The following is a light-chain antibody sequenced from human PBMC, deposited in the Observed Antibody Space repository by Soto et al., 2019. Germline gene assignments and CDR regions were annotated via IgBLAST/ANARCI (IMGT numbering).Light chain of an antibody. CDR2: GAS. J-gene: IGKJ4*01. CDR3: QQYGSSPPLT. Sequence: EIVLMQSPGTLSLSPGERATLSCRANQSVSNNYVAWYQQKPGQAPRLLIAGASSRATGIPDRFSGSGSGTDFTLTISRLEPEDSAVYYCQQYGSSPPLTFGGGTKVEIK. CDR1: QSVSNNY. V-gene: IGKV3-20*01.